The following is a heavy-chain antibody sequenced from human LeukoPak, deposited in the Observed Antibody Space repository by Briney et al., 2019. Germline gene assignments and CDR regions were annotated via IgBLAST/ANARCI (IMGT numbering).Heavy chain of an antibody. CDR2: IYPGDSDT. Sequence: GESLKISCKASGYSFTSYWIGWVPQMPGKGLEWMGIIYPGDSDTRYSPSFQGQVTISADKSISTAYLQWSSLKASDTAIYYCARLGYCSSTSCQYFDYWGQGTLVTVSS. V-gene: IGHV5-51*01. CDR1: GYSFTSYW. CDR3: ARLGYCSSTSCQYFDY. J-gene: IGHJ4*02. D-gene: IGHD2-2*01.